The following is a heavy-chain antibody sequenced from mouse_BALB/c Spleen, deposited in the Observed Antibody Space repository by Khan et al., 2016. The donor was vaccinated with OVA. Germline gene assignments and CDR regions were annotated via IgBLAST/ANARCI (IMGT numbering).Heavy chain of an antibody. V-gene: IGHV1-7*01. CDR2: INPTSGHT. J-gene: IGHJ2*01. CDR3: TRDRIDY. Sequence: QVQLKESGAELAKPGASVKMSCKTSGYTFTTYWMHWVKQRPGKGLEWIGYINPTSGHTDYNERFKDKATLSADKSSSTAYMQLSSLTSEDSAVYYCTRDRIDYWGQGTTLTVSS. CDR1: GYTFTTYW.